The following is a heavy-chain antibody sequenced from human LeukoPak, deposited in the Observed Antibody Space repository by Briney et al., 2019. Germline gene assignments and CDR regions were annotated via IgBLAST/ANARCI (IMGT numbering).Heavy chain of an antibody. Sequence: ASVKVSGKASGYTFTGYYMHWVRQAPGQGLEWMGWINPNSGGTNYAQKFQGRVTMTRDTSISTAYMELSRLRSDDTAVYYCARQTTVTRGGAFDIWGQGTMVTVSS. CDR2: INPNSGGT. V-gene: IGHV1-2*02. CDR3: ARQTTVTRGGAFDI. D-gene: IGHD4-17*01. J-gene: IGHJ3*02. CDR1: GYTFTGYY.